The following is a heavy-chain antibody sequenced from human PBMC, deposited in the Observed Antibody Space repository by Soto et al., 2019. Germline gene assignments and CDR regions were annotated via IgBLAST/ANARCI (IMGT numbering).Heavy chain of an antibody. CDR1: GFTFSNYG. CDR3: AREPLFAGYYYYLDV. Sequence: QVQLVQSGAEVKKPGASVKVSCKASGFTFSNYGITWLRQVPGQGLEWMGWISAYNGNTVHAQEYQGRLTMTTDTSTSTAYMELRSLRAEDTAVYYCAREPLFAGYYYYLDVWGKGTTVIVSS. CDR2: ISAYNGNT. J-gene: IGHJ6*03. D-gene: IGHD2-21*01. V-gene: IGHV1-18*01.